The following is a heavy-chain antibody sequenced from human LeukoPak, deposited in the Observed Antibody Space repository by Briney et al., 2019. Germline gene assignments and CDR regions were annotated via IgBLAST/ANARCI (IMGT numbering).Heavy chain of an antibody. J-gene: IGHJ3*02. CDR1: GGTFSSYA. V-gene: IGHV1-69*04. CDR2: IIPILGIA. D-gene: IGHD3-22*01. CDR3: ASDTYYYDSSGYYYPGEAFDI. Sequence: GASVKVSCKASGGTFSSYAISWVRQAPGQGLEWMGRIIPILGIANYAQKFQGRVTITADKSTSTAYMELSSLRSEDTAVYYCASDTYYYDSSGYYYPGEAFDIWGQGTMVTVSS.